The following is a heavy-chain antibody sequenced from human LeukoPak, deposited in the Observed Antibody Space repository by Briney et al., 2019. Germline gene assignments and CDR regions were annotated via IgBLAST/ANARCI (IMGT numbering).Heavy chain of an antibody. D-gene: IGHD6-13*01. CDR3: ARLTSSIAAAGQRYYFDF. J-gene: IGHJ4*02. CDR1: GGSISSRTYY. V-gene: IGHV4-39*01. Sequence: PSETLSLTCTVSGGSISSRTYYWGWIRQPPGQGLEWIGSIYYSGSTYYNPSLKSRVTMSVDTSKNQLSLKLSSVTAADTAVYYCARLTSSIAAAGQRYYFDFWGQGTLVTVSS. CDR2: IYYSGST.